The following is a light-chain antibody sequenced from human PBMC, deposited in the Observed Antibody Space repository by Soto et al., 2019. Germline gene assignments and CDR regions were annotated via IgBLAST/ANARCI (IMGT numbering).Light chain of an antibody. J-gene: IGKJ1*01. CDR1: QSVSSN. CDR2: GAS. V-gene: IGKV3-15*01. CDR3: QQYNNWPWT. Sequence: IVMTQSPATLSVSTGERATLSCRASQSVSSNLAWYQQKPGQAPRLLMYGASTRATGIPARFSGSGSGTEFTLTISSLQAEDFAVYYCQQYNNWPWTFGQGTKVDIK.